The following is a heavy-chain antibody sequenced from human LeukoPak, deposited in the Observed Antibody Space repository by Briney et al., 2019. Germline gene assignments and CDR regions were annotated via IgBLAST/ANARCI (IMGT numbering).Heavy chain of an antibody. J-gene: IGHJ4*02. CDR1: GGSISSSSYY. D-gene: IGHD6-19*01. CDR2: IYYSGST. CDR3: AKVQGLAPRYHFDY. Sequence: SETLSLSCTVSGGSISSSSYYWGWLRQPPGQGLEWIGSIYYSGSTYYNPSLKSRVTISIDTSKNQFYLKLSTVTAADTAVYYCAKVQGLAPRYHFDYWGQGNLATV. V-gene: IGHV4-39*07.